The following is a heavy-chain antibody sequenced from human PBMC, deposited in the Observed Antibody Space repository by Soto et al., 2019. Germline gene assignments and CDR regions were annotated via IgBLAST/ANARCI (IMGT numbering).Heavy chain of an antibody. J-gene: IGHJ3*02. D-gene: IGHD6-19*01. V-gene: IGHV3-33*01. CDR2: IWYDGSNK. CDR1: GFTFSSYG. CDR3: ARDSSRDAFDI. Sequence: QVQLVESGGGVVQPGRSLRLSCAASGFTFSSYGMHWVRQAPGKGLEWVAVIWYDGSNKYYADSVKGRFTISRDNSENTLYLQMNSLRAEDTAVYYCARDSSRDAFDIWGQGTMVTVSS.